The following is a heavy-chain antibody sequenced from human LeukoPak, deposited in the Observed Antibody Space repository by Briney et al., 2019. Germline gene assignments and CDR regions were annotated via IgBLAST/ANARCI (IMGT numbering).Heavy chain of an antibody. D-gene: IGHD4-17*01. Sequence: ASVKVSCKASGYTFTSYGISWVRQAPGQGLEWMGWISAYNGNTNYAQKLQGRVTMTTDTSTSTAYMELRSLRSDDTAVYYCARDITVTTGNHDAFDIWGQGTMVTVSS. CDR3: ARDITVTTGNHDAFDI. J-gene: IGHJ3*02. V-gene: IGHV1-18*01. CDR2: ISAYNGNT. CDR1: GYTFTSYG.